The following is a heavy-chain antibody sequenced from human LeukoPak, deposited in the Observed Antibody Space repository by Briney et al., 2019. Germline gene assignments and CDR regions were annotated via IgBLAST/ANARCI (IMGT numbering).Heavy chain of an antibody. D-gene: IGHD3-3*01. CDR2: IIPIFGTA. CDR3: ARTTYYDFNWFDP. V-gene: IGHV1-69*05. CDR1: GGTFSSYA. J-gene: IGHJ5*02. Sequence: ASVKVSCKASGGTFSSYAISWVRQAPGQGLEWMGRIIPIFGTANYAQKFQGRVTITTDESTSTAYMELSGLRSEDTAVYYCARTTYYDFNWFDPWGQGTLVTVSS.